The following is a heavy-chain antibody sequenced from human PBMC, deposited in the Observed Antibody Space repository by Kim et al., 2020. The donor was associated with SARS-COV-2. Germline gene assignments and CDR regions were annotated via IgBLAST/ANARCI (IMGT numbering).Heavy chain of an antibody. J-gene: IGHJ4*02. Sequence: GGSLRLYCAVSGFTFSSYGMHWVRQAPGKGLEWVAVISYDGSNKYYADSVKGRFTISRDNSKNTLYLQMNSLRAEDTAVYYCGRGSYYPVFDYWGQGTLVTVSS. CDR3: GRGSYYPVFDY. CDR1: GFTFSSYG. V-gene: IGHV3-30*03. CDR2: ISYDGSNK. D-gene: IGHD3-10*01.